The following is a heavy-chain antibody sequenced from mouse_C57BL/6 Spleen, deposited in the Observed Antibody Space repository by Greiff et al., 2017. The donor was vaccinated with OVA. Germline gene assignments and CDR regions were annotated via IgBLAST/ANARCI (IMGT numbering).Heavy chain of an antibody. V-gene: IGHV14-3*01. D-gene: IGHD3-1*01. CDR2: IDPANGNT. Sequence: VQLQQSVAELVRPGASVKLSCTASGFNFKNTYMHWVKQRPEKGLEWIGRIDPANGNTKYAPKFQGKATITADNSSNTDYLQLSSLTSEDSAIYYCDRCELGRGYAMDYWGQGTSVTVSS. CDR3: DRCELGRGYAMDY. CDR1: GFNFKNTY. J-gene: IGHJ4*01.